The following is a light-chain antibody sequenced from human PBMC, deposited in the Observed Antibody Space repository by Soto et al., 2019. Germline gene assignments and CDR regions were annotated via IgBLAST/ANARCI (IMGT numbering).Light chain of an antibody. Sequence: EIVWTQSPGTLSLSPGERATLSGRASQSVSSSYLAWYQQKPGQAPRPLIYDASNRATGIPARFSGSGSGTDFTLTISRLEPEDFAVYYCQQRSNWSWTFGQGTKVDIK. CDR2: DAS. CDR1: QSVSSSY. J-gene: IGKJ1*01. V-gene: IGKV3D-20*02. CDR3: QQRSNWSWT.